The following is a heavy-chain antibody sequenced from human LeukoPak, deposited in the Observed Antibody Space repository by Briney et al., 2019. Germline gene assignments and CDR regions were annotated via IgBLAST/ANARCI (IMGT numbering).Heavy chain of an antibody. CDR1: GGSISSYY. CDR2: IYYSGST. J-gene: IGHJ4*02. Sequence: PSETLSLTCTVSGGSISSYYWSWIRQPPGKGLEWIGYIYYSGSTNYNPSLKSRVTISVDTSKNQFSLKLSSVTAADTAVYYCTRDRGEGSDYWGQGTLVTVSS. D-gene: IGHD3-16*01. CDR3: TRDRGEGSDY. V-gene: IGHV4-59*01.